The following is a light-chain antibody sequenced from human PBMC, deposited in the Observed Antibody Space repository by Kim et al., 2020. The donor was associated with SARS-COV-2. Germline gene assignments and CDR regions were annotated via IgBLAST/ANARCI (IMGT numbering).Light chain of an antibody. Sequence: PGERATLSCRASQSVGSNYLAWYQQKPGQAPRLLIYDASGRATGIPERFTGSGSGTEFTLTISRLEPEDFAVYFCQHYGSSPPLTFGGGTKVEIK. J-gene: IGKJ4*01. CDR3: QHYGSSPPLT. V-gene: IGKV3-20*01. CDR1: QSVGSNY. CDR2: DAS.